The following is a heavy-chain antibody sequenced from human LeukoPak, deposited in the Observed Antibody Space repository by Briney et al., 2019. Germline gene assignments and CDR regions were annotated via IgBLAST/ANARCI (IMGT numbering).Heavy chain of an antibody. J-gene: IGHJ5*02. CDR1: GFTFSSYA. V-gene: IGHV3-30*01. CDR2: ILYDGSNK. D-gene: IGHD3-3*01. Sequence: GGSLRLSCAASGFTFSSYAMHWVRQAPGKGLEWVAVILYDGSNKYYADSLKGRFTISRDNSKNTLYLQMNSLRAEDTAVYYCARDLGYDFWSGYSNWFDPWGQGTLVTVSS. CDR3: ARDLGYDFWSGYSNWFDP.